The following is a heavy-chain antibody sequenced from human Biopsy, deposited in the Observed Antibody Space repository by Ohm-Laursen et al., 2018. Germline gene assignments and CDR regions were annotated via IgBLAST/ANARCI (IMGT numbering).Heavy chain of an antibody. J-gene: IGHJ5*01. CDR1: GYSFTSYY. V-gene: IGHV1-46*01. CDR3: AKGGHKAWLDS. Sequence: SVKVSCNASGYSFTSYYMHWVRQTPGQGLEWMGIINPSGGSTDYAQKFQGRVTMTRDTSTSTVYMELISLRSDDTAVYYCAKGGHKAWLDSWGQGALVTVSS. D-gene: IGHD1-26*01. CDR2: INPSGGST.